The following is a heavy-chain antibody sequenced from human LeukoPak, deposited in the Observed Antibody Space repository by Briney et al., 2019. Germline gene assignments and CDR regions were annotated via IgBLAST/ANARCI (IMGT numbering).Heavy chain of an antibody. J-gene: IGHJ6*02. D-gene: IGHD2-15*01. CDR3: ARYGADCSGGSCYHYYYGMDV. CDR2: IYYSGGT. Sequence: SETLSLTCTVSGGSISSYYWSWIRQPPGKGLEWIGYIYYSGGTNYNPSLKSRVTISVDTSKNQFSLKLSSVTAADTAVYYCARYGADCSGGSCYHYYYGMDVWGQGTTVTVSS. V-gene: IGHV4-59*08. CDR1: GGSISSYY.